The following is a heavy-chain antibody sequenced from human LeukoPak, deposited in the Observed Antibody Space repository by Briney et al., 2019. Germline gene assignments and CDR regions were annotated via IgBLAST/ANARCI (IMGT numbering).Heavy chain of an antibody. Sequence: ASVKVSCKASGYTFTSYDINWVRQATGQGLEWMGWMNPNSGNTGYAQKFQGRVTMTRNTSISTAYMELSSLRSEDTAVYYCASSPGPITMAFDIWGQGTMVTVSS. V-gene: IGHV1-8*01. CDR2: MNPNSGNT. D-gene: IGHD3-10*01. CDR1: GYTFTSYD. J-gene: IGHJ3*02. CDR3: ASSPGPITMAFDI.